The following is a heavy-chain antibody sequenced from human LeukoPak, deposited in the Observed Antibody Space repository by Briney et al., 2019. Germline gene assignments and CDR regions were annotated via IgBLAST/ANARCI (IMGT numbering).Heavy chain of an antibody. V-gene: IGHV3-30*02. D-gene: IGHD3-3*01. J-gene: IGHJ5*02. CDR1: GFTFSSYG. CDR2: IRYDGSNK. CDR3: AKSIALRFLEWLADH. Sequence: PGGSLRLSCAASGFTFSSYGMHWVRQAPGKGLEWVAFIRYDGSNKYYADSVKGRFTISRDNSKNTLYLQMNSPRAEDTAVYYCAKSIALRFLEWLADHWGQGTMVTVSS.